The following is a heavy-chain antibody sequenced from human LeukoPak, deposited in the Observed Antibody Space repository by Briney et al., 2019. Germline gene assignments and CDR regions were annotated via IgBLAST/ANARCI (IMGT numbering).Heavy chain of an antibody. J-gene: IGHJ4*02. V-gene: IGHV1-2*02. CDR2: INPNSGGT. Sequence: GASVKVSCKATGYTFTGYYMHWVRQAPGQGLEWMGWINPNSGGTNYAQKFQGRVTMTRDTSISTAYMELSRLRSDDTAVYYCARTWMEVATGIGIDYWGQGTLVTVSS. D-gene: IGHD5-24*01. CDR1: GYTFTGYY. CDR3: ARTWMEVATGIGIDY.